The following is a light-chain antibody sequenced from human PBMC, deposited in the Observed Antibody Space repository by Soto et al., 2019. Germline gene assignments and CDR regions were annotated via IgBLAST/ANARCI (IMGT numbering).Light chain of an antibody. CDR3: SSYTSSSTVV. CDR2: DVS. CDR1: SSDVGGYNY. V-gene: IGLV2-14*01. J-gene: IGLJ2*01. Sequence: SALSQPASETGYPGESIAISYTGTSSDVGGYNYVSWYQQHPGKAPKLMIYDVSNRPSGVSNRFSGSKSGNTASLTISGLQAEDEADYYCSSYTSSSTVVFGGGTKVTVL.